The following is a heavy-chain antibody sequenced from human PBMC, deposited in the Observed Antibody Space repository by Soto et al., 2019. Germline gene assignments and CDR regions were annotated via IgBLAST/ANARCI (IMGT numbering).Heavy chain of an antibody. V-gene: IGHV3-23*01. J-gene: IGHJ4*02. D-gene: IGHD3-9*01. CDR1: RFTFRSYA. Sequence: EVQLLESGGGLVQPGGSLRLSCVASRFTFRSYAMSWVRQAPGKGLEWVSGINPSGGSTFYADSVRGRFTISRDNAKNTLYLQMNSLRVEDTAKYYCVKELTPRRAFDYWGQGTPVTVSS. CDR2: INPSGGST. CDR3: VKELTPRRAFDY.